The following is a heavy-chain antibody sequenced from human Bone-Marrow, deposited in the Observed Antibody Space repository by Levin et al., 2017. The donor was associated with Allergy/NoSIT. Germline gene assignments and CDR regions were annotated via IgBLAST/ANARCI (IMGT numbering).Heavy chain of an antibody. CDR2: IYPGDSDT. D-gene: IGHD4-17*01. CDR1: GYTFTSQW. V-gene: IGHV5-51*01. J-gene: IGHJ6*03. CDR3: ARYGDYGDYSYYYYYMDL. Sequence: RGESLKISCKASGYTFTSQWIVWVRQMPGKGLEWMGVIYPGDSDTRYSPSFQGQVTISADKSISTAYLQWSSLKASDTAIYYCARYGDYGDYSYYYYYMDLWGKGTTVTVSS.